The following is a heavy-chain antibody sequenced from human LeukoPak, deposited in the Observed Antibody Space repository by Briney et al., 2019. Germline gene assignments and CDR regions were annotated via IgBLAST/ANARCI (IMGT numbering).Heavy chain of an antibody. D-gene: IGHD5-24*01. CDR2: INPDGSST. J-gene: IGHJ4*02. V-gene: IGHV3-74*01. Sequence: GGSLRLSCAASGFTFISYWMHGARQAPGKGLVWVSRINPDGSSTSYADSVKGRFTISRDNAKNTLYLQTNSLRAEDTAVYYCAINLGWLQSYWGQGTLVTVSS. CDR1: GFTFISYW. CDR3: AINLGWLQSY.